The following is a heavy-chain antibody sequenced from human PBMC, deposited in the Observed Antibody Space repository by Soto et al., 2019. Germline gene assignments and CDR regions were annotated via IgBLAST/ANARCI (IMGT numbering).Heavy chain of an antibody. Sequence: ASVKVSCKASGGTFSSYTISWVRQAPGQGLEWMGRIIPILGIANYAQKFQGRVTITGDKSTSPAYMELSSLRSEDTAVYYCARGVYSTPEKIYYYYYMDVWGKGTTVTVSS. CDR3: ARGVYSTPEKIYYYYYMDV. V-gene: IGHV1-69*02. D-gene: IGHD4-4*01. CDR2: IIPILGIA. CDR1: GGTFSSYT. J-gene: IGHJ6*03.